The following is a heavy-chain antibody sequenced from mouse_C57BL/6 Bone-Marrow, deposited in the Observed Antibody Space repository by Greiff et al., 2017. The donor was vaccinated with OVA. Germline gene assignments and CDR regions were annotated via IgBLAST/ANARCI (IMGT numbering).Heavy chain of an antibody. V-gene: IGHV1-15*01. CDR3: TRGGDGYLGAY. CDR1: GYTFTDYE. Sequence: QVQLQQSGAELVRPGASVTLSCKASGYTFTDYEMHWVKQTPVHGLEWIGAIDPETGGTAYNQKFKGKAILTADKSSSTAYMELRSLTSEDSAVYYCTRGGDGYLGAYWGQGTLVTVSA. J-gene: IGHJ3*01. D-gene: IGHD2-3*01. CDR2: IDPETGGT.